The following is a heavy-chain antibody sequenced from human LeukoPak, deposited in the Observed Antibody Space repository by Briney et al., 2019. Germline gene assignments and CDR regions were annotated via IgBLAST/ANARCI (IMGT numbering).Heavy chain of an antibody. CDR1: GGTLFSYA. CDR2: IIPIFGIT. CDR3: ARWAPSCSSASCPFYFDF. D-gene: IGHD2-2*01. Sequence: ASVKVSCKASGGTLFSYAINWVRQAPGQGLEWMGRIIPIFGITNYAQKFQARVTITADKSTGTAYMELSSLRSEDPAVYFCARWAPSCSSASCPFYFDFWGQGTLVTVSS. V-gene: IGHV1-69*04. J-gene: IGHJ4*02.